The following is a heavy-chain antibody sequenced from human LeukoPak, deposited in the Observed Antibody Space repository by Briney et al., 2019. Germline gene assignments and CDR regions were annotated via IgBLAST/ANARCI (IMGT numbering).Heavy chain of an antibody. CDR2: ISSSGSTI. CDR3: ARDPRGDGYNPNFDY. V-gene: IGHV3-11*01. Sequence: PGGSLRLSCAASGFSFSDYYMSWIRQAPGKGLEWVSYISSSGSTIYYADSVKGRFTISRDNAKNSLYLQMNSLRAEDTAVYYCARDPRGDGYNPNFDYWGQGTLVTVSS. J-gene: IGHJ4*02. D-gene: IGHD5-24*01. CDR1: GFSFSDYY.